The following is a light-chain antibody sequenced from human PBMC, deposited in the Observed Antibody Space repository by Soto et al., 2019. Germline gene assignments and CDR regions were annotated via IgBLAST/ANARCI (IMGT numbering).Light chain of an antibody. CDR3: QHRRNWPLT. CDR1: QSISNS. CDR2: DAS. Sequence: EIVLTQSPATLSLSPGERATLSCSASQSISNSLAWYQQKPGQAPRLLIYDASNRATGIPARFSGSGSGTDFTLTISSLEPEDFAVYYCQHRRNWPLTFGGGTKVEIK. J-gene: IGKJ4*01. V-gene: IGKV3-11*01.